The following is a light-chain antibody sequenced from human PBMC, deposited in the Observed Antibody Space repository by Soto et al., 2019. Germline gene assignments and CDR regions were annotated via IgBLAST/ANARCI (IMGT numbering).Light chain of an antibody. V-gene: IGKV1-39*01. J-gene: IGKJ1*01. CDR3: QQNYSATWT. Sequence: DIQMTQSPSSLPESVGDGLTLTCRASQGISTYLNWYQQKPGKAPKLLIYAASTLQSGVPSRFSGSGSETDFTLTISSLQPEDCAAYSCQQNYSATWTFGQGTKVDI. CDR1: QGISTY. CDR2: AAS.